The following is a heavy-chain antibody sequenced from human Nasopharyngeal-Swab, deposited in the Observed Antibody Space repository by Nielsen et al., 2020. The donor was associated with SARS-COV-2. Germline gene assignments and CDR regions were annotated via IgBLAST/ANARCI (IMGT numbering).Heavy chain of an antibody. CDR1: GGSFRGYY. CDR3: ARGLVVPAAMRDYYYYYGMDV. V-gene: IGHV4-34*01. J-gene: IGHJ6*02. CDR2: INHRRST. D-gene: IGHD2-2*01. Sequence: SETLSLTCAVYGGSFRGYYWSWIRQPPGKGLEWIGEINHRRSTNYNPSLKSRVTISVDTSKNQFSLKLSSVTAADTAVYYCARGLVVPAAMRDYYYYYGMDVWGQGTTVTVSS.